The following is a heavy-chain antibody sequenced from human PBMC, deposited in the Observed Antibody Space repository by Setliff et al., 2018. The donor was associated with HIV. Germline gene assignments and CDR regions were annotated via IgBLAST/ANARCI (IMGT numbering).Heavy chain of an antibody. CDR3: VRDTTSGWMLTS. Sequence: LLGGSLRLSCAASGFSFSSFGMNWVRQAPGKGLEWISYISLDTRPIYYADSVRGRFTVSRDNAGASLFLQMNSLRAEDTAIYYCVRDTTSGWMLTSWGQGTLVTVSS. CDR1: GFSFSSFG. D-gene: IGHD6-25*01. J-gene: IGHJ4*02. CDR2: ISLDTRPI. V-gene: IGHV3-48*04.